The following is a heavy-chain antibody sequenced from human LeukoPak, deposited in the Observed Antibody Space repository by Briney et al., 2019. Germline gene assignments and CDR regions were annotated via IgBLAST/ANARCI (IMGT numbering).Heavy chain of an antibody. CDR1: GFTFSSYA. D-gene: IGHD3-9*01. CDR2: ISGSGDST. V-gene: IGHV3-23*01. J-gene: IGHJ4*02. CDR3: ARAQDYRLVPFDY. Sequence: GASLRLSCAASGFTFSSYAMTWVRQAPGKGLEWVSLISGSGDSTYYADSVKGRFTISRDNSKNTLYLQMNSLRAEDTAVYYCARAQDYRLVPFDYWGQGTLVTVSS.